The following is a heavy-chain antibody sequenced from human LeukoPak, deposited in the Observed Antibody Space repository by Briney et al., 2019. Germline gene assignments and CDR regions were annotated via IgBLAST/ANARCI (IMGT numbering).Heavy chain of an antibody. Sequence: PGGSLRLSCAASGFTFSSHAMSWVRQAPGKGLEWVSGISGGGSSTYYADSVKGRFTISRDNSKNTLYLQLNSLRAEDTAVYYCAKAHLGGYEASDFDYWGQGTLVTVSS. J-gene: IGHJ4*02. V-gene: IGHV3-23*01. D-gene: IGHD2-15*01. CDR3: AKAHLGGYEASDFDY. CDR1: GFTFSSHA. CDR2: ISGGGSST.